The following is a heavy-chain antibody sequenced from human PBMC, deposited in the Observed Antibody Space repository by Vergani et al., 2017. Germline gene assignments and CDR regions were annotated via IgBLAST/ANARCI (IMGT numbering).Heavy chain of an antibody. D-gene: IGHD3-3*01. Sequence: EVQLLESGGGLVQRGGSLRLSCAASGFIFSSYAMSWVRQAPGKGLEWVSGISGSDGNTDYADSVKGRFTISRDNSKNTLYLQMNSLRAEDTAVYYCAKSLLLEWLYGGAGFDPWGQGTLVTVSS. CDR1: GFIFSSYA. J-gene: IGHJ5*02. CDR2: ISGSDGNT. CDR3: AKSLLLEWLYGGAGFDP. V-gene: IGHV3-23*01.